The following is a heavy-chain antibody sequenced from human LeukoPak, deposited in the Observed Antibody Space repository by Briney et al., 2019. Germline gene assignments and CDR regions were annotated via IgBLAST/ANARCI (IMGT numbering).Heavy chain of an antibody. CDR2: IIPIFGTA. CDR1: GGTFSSYA. Sequence: GASVKVSCKASGGTFSSYAISWVRQAPGQGLEWMGGIIPIFGTANYAQKFQGRVTITTDESTSTAYMELSSLRSEDTAVYYCARDRFGARFLVWLSPPRDYYMDVWGKGTTVTVSS. D-gene: IGHD3-3*01. J-gene: IGHJ6*03. CDR3: ARDRFGARFLVWLSPPRDYYMDV. V-gene: IGHV1-69*05.